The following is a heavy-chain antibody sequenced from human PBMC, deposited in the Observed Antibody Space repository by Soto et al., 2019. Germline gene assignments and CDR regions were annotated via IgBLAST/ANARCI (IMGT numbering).Heavy chain of an antibody. V-gene: IGHV1-69*13. CDR1: GCTFSSYA. J-gene: IGHJ3*02. D-gene: IGHD2-2*02. CDR3: ARGRLGYCSSTSCYSAFDI. Sequence: AVKVSCKASGCTFSSYAISWVRQAPGQGLEWMGGIIPIFGTANYAQKFQGRVTITADESTSTAYMELSSLRSEDTAVYYCARGRLGYCSSTSCYSAFDIWGQGTMVTVSS. CDR2: IIPIFGTA.